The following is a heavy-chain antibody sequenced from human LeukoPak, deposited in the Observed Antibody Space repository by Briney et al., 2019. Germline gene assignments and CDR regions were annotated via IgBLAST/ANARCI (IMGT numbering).Heavy chain of an antibody. J-gene: IGHJ5*02. Sequence: GGSLRLSCAASGFTFSNYWMHWVRQAPGKGLVWVSRINSDGSSTDYADSVKGRFTISRDNAKNTLYLQMNSLRAEDTAVYYCARVPYCSSTGCFSWFDPWGQGTLVTVSS. V-gene: IGHV3-74*01. CDR3: ARVPYCSSTGCFSWFDP. CDR2: INSDGSST. D-gene: IGHD2-2*01. CDR1: GFTFSNYW.